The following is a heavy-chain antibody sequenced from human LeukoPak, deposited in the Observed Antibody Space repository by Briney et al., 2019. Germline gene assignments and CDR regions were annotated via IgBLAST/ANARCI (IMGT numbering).Heavy chain of an antibody. J-gene: IGHJ6*03. CDR1: GFTFSDYW. D-gene: IGHD3-3*01. CDR2: INQGGSEK. CDR3: ARDYDFWSGPEDYYMDV. V-gene: IGHV3-7*01. Sequence: GGSLRLSCAASGFTFSDYWMSWVRQAPGKGLEWVANINQGGSEKYYVDSVKGRFTISRDNAKNSLYLQMDSLRAEDTAVYYCARDYDFWSGPEDYYMDVWGKGTTVTVSS.